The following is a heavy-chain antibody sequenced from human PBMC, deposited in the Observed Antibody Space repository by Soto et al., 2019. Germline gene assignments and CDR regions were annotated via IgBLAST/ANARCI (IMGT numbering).Heavy chain of an antibody. Sequence: QVQLVQSGAEVKMPGSSVKVSCTASGGTFDTYALSWVRQAPGQGLEWLGGIIPIFTKPTYARKFQGRITITADESTPTVYLDLSSLTSDDTAVYYGARTGDIGVVGDFYDGMDVWGQGTTVIVSS. CDR3: ARTGDIGVVGDFYDGMDV. CDR2: IIPIFTKP. D-gene: IGHD2-2*01. J-gene: IGHJ6*02. CDR1: GGTFDTYA. V-gene: IGHV1-69*01.